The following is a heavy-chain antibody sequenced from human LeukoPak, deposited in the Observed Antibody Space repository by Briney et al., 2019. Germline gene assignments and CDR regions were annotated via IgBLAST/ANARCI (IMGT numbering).Heavy chain of an antibody. V-gene: IGHV3-30*18. Sequence: PGRSLRLSCAASGFTFSSYGMHWVRQAPGKGLEWVAVISYDGSNKYYADSVKGRFTISRDNSKNTLYLQMNSLRAEDTAVYYCAKGLLQQLANYWGQGTLVTVSS. CDR2: ISYDGSNK. CDR1: GFTFSSYG. D-gene: IGHD6-13*01. CDR3: AKGLLQQLANY. J-gene: IGHJ4*02.